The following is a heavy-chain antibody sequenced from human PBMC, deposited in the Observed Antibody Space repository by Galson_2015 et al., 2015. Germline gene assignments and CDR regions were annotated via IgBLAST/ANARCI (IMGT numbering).Heavy chain of an antibody. CDR1: GFTFSSYS. D-gene: IGHD4-23*01. Sequence: SLRLSCAASGFTFSSYSMNWVRQAPGKGLEWVSSISSSSSYIYYADSVKGRFTISRDNAKNSLYLQMNSLRAEDTAVYYCARQVTVGDGFDIWGQGTMVTVSS. J-gene: IGHJ3*02. CDR3: ARQVTVGDGFDI. V-gene: IGHV3-21*01. CDR2: ISSSSSYI.